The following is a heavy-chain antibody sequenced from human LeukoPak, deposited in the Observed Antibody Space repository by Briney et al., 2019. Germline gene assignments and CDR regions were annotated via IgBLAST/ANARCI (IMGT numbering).Heavy chain of an antibody. CDR2: IIPIFGTA. CDR1: GGTFSSYA. J-gene: IGHJ6*03. V-gene: IGHV1-69*05. D-gene: IGHD3-22*01. Sequence: SVKVSCKASGGTFSSYAISWVRQAPGQGLEWMGGIIPIFGTANYAQKFQGRVTITTDESTSTAYMELSSLRSEDTAVYYCASTPYDSSGYSHNYYYMDVWGKGTTVTVSS. CDR3: ASTPYDSSGYSHNYYYMDV.